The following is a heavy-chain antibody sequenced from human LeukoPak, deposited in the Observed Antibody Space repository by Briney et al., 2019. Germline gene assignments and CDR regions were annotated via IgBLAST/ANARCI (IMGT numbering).Heavy chain of an antibody. V-gene: IGHV3-7*01. CDR2: MKEDGREI. CDR1: GLTFSNYW. Sequence: GGSLRLSCVVSGLTFSNYWMTWVRQAPGKGLEWVANMKEDGREIHYADSVKGRFTISRDNTKSSLYLQMDGLRAEDTAVYYCAASFDFWGRGTLVSVSS. CDR3: AASFDF. J-gene: IGHJ4*02.